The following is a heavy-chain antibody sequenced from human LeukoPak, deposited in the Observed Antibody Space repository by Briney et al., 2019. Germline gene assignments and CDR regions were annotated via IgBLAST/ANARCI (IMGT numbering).Heavy chain of an antibody. CDR3: AKERGFGELFEYYFDY. Sequence: PGGSLRLSCAASGFTFSSYGMHWVRQAPGKGLEWVAVISYDGSNKYYADSVKGRFTISRDNSKNTLYLQMNSLRAEDTAVYYCAKERGFGELFEYYFDYWGQGTLVTVSS. V-gene: IGHV3-30*18. CDR2: ISYDGSNK. CDR1: GFTFSSYG. J-gene: IGHJ4*02. D-gene: IGHD3-10*01.